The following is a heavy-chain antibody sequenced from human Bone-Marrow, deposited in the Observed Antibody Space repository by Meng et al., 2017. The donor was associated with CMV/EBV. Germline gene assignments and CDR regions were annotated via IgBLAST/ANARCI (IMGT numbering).Heavy chain of an antibody. Sequence: GGSLRLSCAASGFTFSSYAMSWVRQAPGKGLEWVSVIYSGGSSTYYADSVKGRFTISRDNSKNTLYLQMNSLRAEDTAVYYCARDLPNWNDFAYYGMDVWGQGTTVTVSS. CDR1: GFTFSSYA. D-gene: IGHD1-1*01. V-gene: IGHV3-23*03. CDR3: ARDLPNWNDFAYYGMDV. J-gene: IGHJ6*02. CDR2: IYSGGSST.